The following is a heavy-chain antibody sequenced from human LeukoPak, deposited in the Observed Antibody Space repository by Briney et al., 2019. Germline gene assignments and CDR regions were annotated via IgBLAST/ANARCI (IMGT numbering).Heavy chain of an antibody. CDR2: IYPGDSDT. V-gene: IGHV5-51*01. D-gene: IGHD6-6*01. Sequence: GESLKISCKGSGYSFTSYWIGWVRQMPGKGLEWMGIIYPGDSDTRYSPSFQGQVTISADKSISTAYLQWSSLKASDTAMYYCASPYSSSSVWFDPWGQGTLVTVSS. CDR3: ASPYSSSSVWFDP. CDR1: GYSFTSYW. J-gene: IGHJ5*02.